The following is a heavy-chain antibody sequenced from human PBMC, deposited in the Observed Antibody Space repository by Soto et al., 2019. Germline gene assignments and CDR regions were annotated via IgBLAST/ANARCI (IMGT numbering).Heavy chain of an antibody. J-gene: IGHJ3*02. Sequence: GGSLRLSCAASGFTFGSYAMTWVRQAPGKGLEWISCISGSGVSTYYADSVKGRFAISRDNSKNTLFLQMNSLRAEDTAVYYCAKVSGATWIQRPRDSFDIWGQGTMVTVSS. CDR3: AKVSGATWIQRPRDSFDI. CDR1: GFTFGSYA. D-gene: IGHD5-18*01. V-gene: IGHV3-23*01. CDR2: ISGSGVST.